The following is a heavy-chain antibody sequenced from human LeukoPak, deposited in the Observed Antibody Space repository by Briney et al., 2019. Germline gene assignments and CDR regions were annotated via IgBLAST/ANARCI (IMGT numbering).Heavy chain of an antibody. Sequence: ASVKVSCKASGYTFTSYGISWVRQAPGQGLEWMGWISAYNGNTNYAQKLQGRVTMTTDTSTSTAYMELKSMRSDDTAVSYCARAQTYRPFMTFEYCGPGHLVTAS. D-gene: IGHD2-21*02. J-gene: IGHJ4*02. CDR2: ISAYNGNT. CDR3: ARAQTYRPFMTFEY. V-gene: IGHV1-18*01. CDR1: GYTFTSYG.